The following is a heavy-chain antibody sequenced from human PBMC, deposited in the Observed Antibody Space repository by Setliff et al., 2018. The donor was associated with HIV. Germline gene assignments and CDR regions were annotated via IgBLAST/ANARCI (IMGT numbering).Heavy chain of an antibody. CDR1: GYSISNGYY. Sequence: SETLSLTCALSGYSISNGYYWGWIRQPSGKGLEWIGSIYHSGSTFYNPSLRSRVTISVDTSQDQFSMRLTSVTAADTAVYYCAARNSGNPTRHFDYWGQGTLVTVSS. J-gene: IGHJ4*02. D-gene: IGHD3-10*01. CDR3: AARNSGNPTRHFDY. CDR2: IYHSGST. V-gene: IGHV4-38-2*01.